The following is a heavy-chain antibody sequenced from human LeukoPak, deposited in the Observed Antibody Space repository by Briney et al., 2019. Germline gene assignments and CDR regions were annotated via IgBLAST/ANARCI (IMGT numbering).Heavy chain of an antibody. CDR2: IIPMFGTA. J-gene: IGHJ5*02. Sequence: SVKVSCKASGGTFSNYAISWVRQAPGQGLEWLGGIIPMFGTANYAQKFQGRVTITTDEATTTAYMELISLRSEDTAVYYCVSRQALRGRHRAFDPWGQGTLVTVTS. D-gene: IGHD6-25*01. CDR1: GGTFSNYA. V-gene: IGHV1-69*05. CDR3: VSRQALRGRHRAFDP.